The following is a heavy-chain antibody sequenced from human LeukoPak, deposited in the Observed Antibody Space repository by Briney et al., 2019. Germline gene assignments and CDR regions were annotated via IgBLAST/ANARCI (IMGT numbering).Heavy chain of an antibody. D-gene: IGHD6-6*01. CDR3: ARRVSSSGWFDP. V-gene: IGHV5-10-1*01. CDR2: IDPSDSYT. J-gene: IGHJ5*02. CDR1: GYSFPSYW. Sequence: GESLKISCKVSGYSFPSYWISWVRQMPGKGLEWMGRIDPSDSYTNYSPSFQGHVTISADKSISTAYLQWSSLKASDTAMYYCARRVSSSGWFDPWGQGTLVTVSS.